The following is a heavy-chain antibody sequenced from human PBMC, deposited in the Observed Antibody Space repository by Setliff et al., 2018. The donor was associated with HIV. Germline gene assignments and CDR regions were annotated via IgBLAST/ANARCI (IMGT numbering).Heavy chain of an antibody. D-gene: IGHD3-10*01. CDR2: INTGNGNT. CDR3: AREGLWFGDRGFYMDV. J-gene: IGHJ6*04. Sequence: ASVKVSCKASGYSFTNYAMHWVRQAPGQRLEWMGWINTGNGNTKYSQKFQGRVTFTGDTSASTAYMELSSLTSDDTAVYYCAREGLWFGDRGFYMDVWGKGTAVTVSS. CDR1: GYSFTNYA. V-gene: IGHV1-3*04.